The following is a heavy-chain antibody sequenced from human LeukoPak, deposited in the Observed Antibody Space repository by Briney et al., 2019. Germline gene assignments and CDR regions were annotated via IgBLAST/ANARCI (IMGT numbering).Heavy chain of an antibody. CDR1: GFTVSSNY. J-gene: IGHJ4*02. D-gene: IGHD3-10*01. Sequence: GSLRLSCTVSGFTVSSNYMSWVRQAPGKGLEWVSVIYSGGSTYYADSVKGRFTISRDNSKNTLYLQMNSLRAEDTAVYYCATASKGGSGSFDFDYWGQGTLVTVSS. CDR2: IYSGGST. V-gene: IGHV3-53*01. CDR3: ATASKGGSGSFDFDY.